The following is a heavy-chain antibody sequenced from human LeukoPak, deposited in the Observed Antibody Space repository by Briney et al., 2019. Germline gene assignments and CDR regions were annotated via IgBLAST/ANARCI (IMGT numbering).Heavy chain of an antibody. CDR3: ARRSWGVVVPAAMPPAMSWFDP. D-gene: IGHD2-2*01. CDR1: RGSISSYY. J-gene: IGHJ5*02. CDR2: IYTSGST. V-gene: IGHV4-4*07. Sequence: SETLSLTCTVSRGSISSYYWSWIRQPAGKGLGSIGRIYTSGSTNDNPSLKTRVTMSVYTSNNQFSLKLSSVTAADTVVYYCARRSWGVVVPAAMPPAMSWFDPWGQGTLVTVSS.